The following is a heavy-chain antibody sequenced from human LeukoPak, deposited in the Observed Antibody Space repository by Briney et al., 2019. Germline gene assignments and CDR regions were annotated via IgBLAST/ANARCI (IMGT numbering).Heavy chain of an antibody. Sequence: EASVKVSCKASGYTFTGYYMHWVRQAPGQGLEWMGWINPNSGGTNYAQKFQGRVTMTRDTSISTAYMELSRLRSEDTAVYYCARAHPGYSSGWYQDDPTDFDYWGQGTLVTVSS. CDR2: INPNSGGT. J-gene: IGHJ4*02. D-gene: IGHD6-19*01. CDR1: GYTFTGYY. CDR3: ARAHPGYSSGWYQDDPTDFDY. V-gene: IGHV1-2*02.